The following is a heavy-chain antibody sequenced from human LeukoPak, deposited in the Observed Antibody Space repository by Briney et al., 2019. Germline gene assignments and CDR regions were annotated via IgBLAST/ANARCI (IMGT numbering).Heavy chain of an antibody. CDR2: IYSDGST. J-gene: IGHJ4*02. Sequence: GGSLRLYCAASGFIVSSSYMSWVRQAPGKGLEWDSIIYSDGSTYYADSVKGRFTVSRNNSKNKMFLQVNSMRAEDKAVYYCARVIAARHFVCWGQGTLVTVSS. D-gene: IGHD6-6*01. CDR1: GFIVSSSY. CDR3: ARVIAARHFVC. V-gene: IGHV3-66*01.